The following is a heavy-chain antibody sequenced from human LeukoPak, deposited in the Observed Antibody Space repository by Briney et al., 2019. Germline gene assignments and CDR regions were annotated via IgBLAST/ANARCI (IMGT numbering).Heavy chain of an antibody. CDR1: GFTFSSYS. Sequence: GGSLRLSCAGSGFTFSSYSMTWVRQAPGKGLEWVSYSSGSGTTIYYADSVKGRFTISRDNAKNSLYLQMNSLRDEDTPVYYCARGEGGSSYTYRAFDIWGQGTMVTVSS. J-gene: IGHJ3*02. D-gene: IGHD5-18*01. V-gene: IGHV3-48*02. CDR2: SSGSGTTI. CDR3: ARGEGGSSYTYRAFDI.